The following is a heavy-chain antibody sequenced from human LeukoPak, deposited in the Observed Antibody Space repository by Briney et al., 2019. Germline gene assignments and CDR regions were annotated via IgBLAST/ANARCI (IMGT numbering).Heavy chain of an antibody. V-gene: IGHV3-30*02. CDR3: AKIAAANCGGDCYSGAYYFDY. D-gene: IGHD2-21*02. CDR2: IRYDGSNK. J-gene: IGHJ4*02. Sequence: GGSLRLSCAASGFTLSTYGMHWVRQAPGKGLEWVAFIRYDGSNKYYADSVKGRFTISRDNSKNTLYLQMNSLRAEDTAVYYCAKIAAANCGGDCYSGAYYFDYWGQGTLVTVSS. CDR1: GFTLSTYG.